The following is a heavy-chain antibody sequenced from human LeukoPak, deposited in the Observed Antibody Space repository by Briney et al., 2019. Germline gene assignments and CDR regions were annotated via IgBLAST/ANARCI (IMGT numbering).Heavy chain of an antibody. CDR3: ARDIAVGSWDV. CDR2: ISSSSSYI. CDR1: GFRFDDYG. D-gene: IGHD6-19*01. Sequence: GGSLRLSCVVSGFRFDDYGLHWVRQAPGKGLEWVSSISSSSSYIYYADSVKGRFTISRDNAKNSLYLQMNSLRAEDTAVYYCARDIAVGSWDVWGKGTTVTVSS. J-gene: IGHJ6*04. V-gene: IGHV3-21*01.